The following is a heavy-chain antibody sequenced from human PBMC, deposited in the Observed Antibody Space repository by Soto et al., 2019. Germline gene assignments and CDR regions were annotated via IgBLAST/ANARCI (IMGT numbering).Heavy chain of an antibody. V-gene: IGHV4-31*02. Sequence: SETLSLTXTVSGGSISSGGYYWSWIRQHPGKGLEWIGYIYYSGSTYYNPSLKSRVTISVDTSKNQFSLKLSSVTAADTAVYYCARHIVLMVYARYYYYGMDVWGQGTTVTVSS. CDR2: IYYSGST. J-gene: IGHJ6*02. CDR1: GGSISSGGYY. D-gene: IGHD2-8*01. CDR3: ARHIVLMVYARYYYYGMDV.